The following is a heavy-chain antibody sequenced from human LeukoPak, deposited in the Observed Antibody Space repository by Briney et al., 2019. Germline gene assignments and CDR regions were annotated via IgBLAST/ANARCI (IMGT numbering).Heavy chain of an antibody. D-gene: IGHD6-13*01. V-gene: IGHV3-9*03. J-gene: IGHJ5*02. CDR1: GFTFDDYA. CDR3: AKGIAYSSSWYRVGGFDP. CDR2: ISCYSGSI. Sequence: GGSLRLSCAASGFTFDDYAMHWVRHAPGKGLEWVSGISCYSGSIGYADSVKGRFTIPRDRAKNSLYLQMNSLRAEDMALYYCAKGIAYSSSWYRVGGFDPLGQGTLVSVSS.